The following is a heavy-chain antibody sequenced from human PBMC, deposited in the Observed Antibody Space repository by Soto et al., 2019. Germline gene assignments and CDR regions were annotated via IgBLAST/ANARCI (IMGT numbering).Heavy chain of an antibody. V-gene: IGHV5-51*01. Sequence: GESLKISCTGFGYSFITFWISWVRQMPGKGPEWMGIIYPGDSDTKYNPSFQGQVTISADKSITTTYLQWSSLKASDTAIYYCAASIFYYGMDVWGQGTTVTVSS. CDR2: IYPGDSDT. CDR3: AASIFYYGMDV. J-gene: IGHJ6*02. CDR1: GYSFITFW.